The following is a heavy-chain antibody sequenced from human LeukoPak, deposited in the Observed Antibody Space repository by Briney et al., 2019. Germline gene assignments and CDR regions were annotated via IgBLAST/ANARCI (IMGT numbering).Heavy chain of an antibody. CDR3: ARYSNSWNYYGMDV. V-gene: IGHV4-59*01. CDR1: GCSISTYY. CDR2: IYYSGST. D-gene: IGHD6-13*01. Sequence: SETLSLTCTVSGCSISTYYWSWIRQPPGKGLEWIGYIYYSGSTNYNPSLKSRVTILVDTSKNQFSLKFSFVTAADTAVYYCARYSNSWNYYGMDVWGQGTTVTVSS. J-gene: IGHJ6*02.